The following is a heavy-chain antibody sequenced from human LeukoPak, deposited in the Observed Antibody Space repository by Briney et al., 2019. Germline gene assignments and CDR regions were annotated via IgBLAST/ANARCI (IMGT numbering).Heavy chain of an antibody. J-gene: IGHJ4*02. CDR3: ARLGGWAYRDYLQEAFDY. CDR2: ISPYKGNT. CDR1: GYTFNNFG. V-gene: IGHV1-18*01. D-gene: IGHD4-17*01. Sequence: ASVKVSCKGSGYTFNNFGISWVRQAPGQGLEGMGWISPYKGNTNYAQKVHGRVTMTTDTSTSTVYMELRSLRSDDTAVYYCARLGGWAYRDYLQEAFDYWGQGTLVTVSS.